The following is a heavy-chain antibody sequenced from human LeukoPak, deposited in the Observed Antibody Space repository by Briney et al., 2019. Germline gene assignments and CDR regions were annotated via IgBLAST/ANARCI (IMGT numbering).Heavy chain of an antibody. CDR3: ARDQPPGFYYDSSAYLDY. CDR2: MSVYNGNT. CDR1: GYTFTSYG. V-gene: IGHV1-18*01. D-gene: IGHD3-22*01. Sequence: VAPVRVSCKVSGYTFTSYGITWVRQAPGQGLEWMGWMSVYNGNTNCAQKFQGRVTLTTDTSTSTAYMELRSLRSDDTAVYYCARDQPPGFYYDSSAYLDYWGQGTLVTVSS. J-gene: IGHJ4*02.